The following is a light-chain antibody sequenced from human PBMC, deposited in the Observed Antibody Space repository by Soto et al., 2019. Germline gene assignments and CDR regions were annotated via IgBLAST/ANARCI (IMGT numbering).Light chain of an antibody. CDR2: DAS. J-gene: IGKJ1*01. V-gene: IGKV3-11*01. CDR1: QSVSSY. Sequence: EIVFTQSPATLSLSPGERASLSCRASQSVSSYLAWYQQKPGQAPRLLIYDASNRATGIPARFSGSGSGTDFTLTISSLEPEDFAVYYCQQYNNWPETFGQGTKVDFK. CDR3: QQYNNWPET.